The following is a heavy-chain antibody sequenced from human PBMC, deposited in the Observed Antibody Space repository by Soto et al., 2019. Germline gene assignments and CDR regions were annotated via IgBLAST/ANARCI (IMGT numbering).Heavy chain of an antibody. CDR1: GYTFTSYY. V-gene: IGHV1-46*01. CDR2: INPNGGST. J-gene: IGHJ4*02. D-gene: IGHD3-16*01. CDR3: ARDGGYYCDY. Sequence: ASVKVSCKASGYTFTSYYMHWVRQAPGQGLEWMGKINPNGGSTSYAQKFQGRVTMTRDTSTSTAYMELSSLRSDDTAVYYCARDGGYYCDYWGQGTLVTVSS.